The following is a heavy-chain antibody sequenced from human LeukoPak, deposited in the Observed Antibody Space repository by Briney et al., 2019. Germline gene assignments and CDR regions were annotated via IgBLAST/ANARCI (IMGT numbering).Heavy chain of an antibody. J-gene: IGHJ5*02. D-gene: IGHD2-8*01. CDR3: AKDYDLLYSGPFWFDP. Sequence: PGGSLRLSCAASGFTFSSYAMSWVRQAPGKGLEWVSAISGSGGSTYYADSVKGRFTIPRDNSKNTLYLQMNSLRAEDTAVYYCAKDYDLLYSGPFWFDPWGQGTLVTVSS. V-gene: IGHV3-23*01. CDR2: ISGSGGST. CDR1: GFTFSSYA.